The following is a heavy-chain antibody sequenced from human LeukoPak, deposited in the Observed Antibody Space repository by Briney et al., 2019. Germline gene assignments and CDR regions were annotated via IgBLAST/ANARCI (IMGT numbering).Heavy chain of an antibody. Sequence: SETLSLTCAVYGASFNTYYWTWIRQSPPKGLEWIGEVKHDGDTNVNPSLRSRVVMSVDASKNQFSLKMSSVTAADTAIYFCARGPVALPNDRLSLFFDFWGQGTLVTVSS. CDR3: ARGPVALPNDRLSLFFDF. J-gene: IGHJ5*01. V-gene: IGHV4-34*01. CDR2: VKHDGDT. CDR1: GASFNTYY. D-gene: IGHD2-8*01.